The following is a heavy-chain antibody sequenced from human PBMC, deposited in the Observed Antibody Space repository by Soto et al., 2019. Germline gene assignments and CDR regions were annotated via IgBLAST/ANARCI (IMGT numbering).Heavy chain of an antibody. D-gene: IGHD3-3*01. CDR3: ARLRGYFWSGYPLYYFDD. CDR1: GGSISSSSYY. Sequence: LSLTCTVSGGSISSSSYYWGWIRQPPGKGLEWIGSIYYSGSTYYNPSLKSRVTISVDTSKNQFSLKLSSVTAADTAVYYCARLRGYFWSGYPLYYFDDWGQGTLVTVSS. J-gene: IGHJ4*02. V-gene: IGHV4-39*01. CDR2: IYYSGST.